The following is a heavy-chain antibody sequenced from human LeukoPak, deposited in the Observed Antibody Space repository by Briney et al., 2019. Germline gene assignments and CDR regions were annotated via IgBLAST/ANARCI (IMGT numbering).Heavy chain of an antibody. J-gene: IGHJ3*02. Sequence: SVKVSCKASGGTFSSYAISWVRQAPGQGLEWMGGTIPIFGTANYAQKFQGRVTITADESTSTAYMELSSLRSEDTAVCYCARAGGSGSNDAFDIWGQGTMVTVSS. D-gene: IGHD3-10*01. CDR1: GGTFSSYA. CDR2: TIPIFGTA. CDR3: ARAGGSGSNDAFDI. V-gene: IGHV1-69*13.